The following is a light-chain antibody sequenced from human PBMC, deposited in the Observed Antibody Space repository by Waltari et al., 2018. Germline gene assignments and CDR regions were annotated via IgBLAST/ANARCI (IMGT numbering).Light chain of an antibody. V-gene: IGLV1-44*01. CDR2: NDN. Sequence: QSVLTQPPSASGTLGQRVTISCSGRISNIGSTSVKWYQHLPGTAPRLLVYNDNQRPSGVPDRFSGAKSGTSASLVVSGLQPDDEADYYCAAWDDRLNGPVFGGGTKLTVL. J-gene: IGLJ3*02. CDR1: ISNIGSTS. CDR3: AAWDDRLNGPV.